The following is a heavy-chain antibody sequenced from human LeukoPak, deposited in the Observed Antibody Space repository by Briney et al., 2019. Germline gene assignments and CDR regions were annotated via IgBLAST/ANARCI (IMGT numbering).Heavy chain of an antibody. D-gene: IGHD6-13*01. CDR3: ARGSAAAVCSY. V-gene: IGHV1-69*04. Sequence: SVKVSCKASGGTFSSYAISWVRQAPGQGLEWMGRIIPILGIANYAQKFQGRVTIAADKSTSTAYMELSSLRSEDTAVYYCARGSAAAVCSYWGQGTLVTVSS. J-gene: IGHJ4*02. CDR2: IIPILGIA. CDR1: GGTFSSYA.